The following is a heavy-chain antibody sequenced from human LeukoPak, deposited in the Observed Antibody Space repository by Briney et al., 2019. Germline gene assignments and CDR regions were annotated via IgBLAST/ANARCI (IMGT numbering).Heavy chain of an antibody. CDR1: GFTSDDYA. CDR2: ISWDGGST. D-gene: IGHD6-13*01. J-gene: IGHJ4*02. Sequence: PGGSLRLSCAASGFTSDDYAMHWVRRAPGKGLEWVSLISWDGGSTYYADSVKGRFTISRDNSKNSLYLQMNSLRAEDTALYYCAKDSAAGNWYYFDYWGQGTLVTVSS. V-gene: IGHV3-43D*04. CDR3: AKDSAAGNWYYFDY.